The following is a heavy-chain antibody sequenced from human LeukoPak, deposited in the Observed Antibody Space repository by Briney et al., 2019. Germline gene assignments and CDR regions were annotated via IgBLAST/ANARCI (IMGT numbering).Heavy chain of an antibody. V-gene: IGHV4-59*08. CDR1: GGSISSYY. Sequence: PSETLSLTCTVSGGSISSYYWSWIRQPPGKGLEWIGYIYYSGSTNYNPSLKSRVTISVDTSKNQFSLKLSSVTAADTAVYYCARGLTMVRGVVTYDYWGQGTPVTVSS. D-gene: IGHD3-10*01. CDR2: IYYSGST. CDR3: ARGLTMVRGVVTYDY. J-gene: IGHJ4*02.